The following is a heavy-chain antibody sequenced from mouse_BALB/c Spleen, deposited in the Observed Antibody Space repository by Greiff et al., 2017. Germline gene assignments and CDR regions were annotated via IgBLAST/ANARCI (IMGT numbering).Heavy chain of an antibody. J-gene: IGHJ2*01. D-gene: IGHD2-2*01. CDR2: IDPANGNT. CDR3: ARIYYGYDCFDY. Sequence: DVKLQESGAELVKPGASVKLSCTASGFNIKDTYMHWVKQRPEQGLEWIGRIDPANGNTKYDPKFQGKATITADTSSNTAYLQLSSLTSEDTAVYYCARIYYGYDCFDYWGQGTTLTVSS. V-gene: IGHV14-3*02. CDR1: GFNIKDTY.